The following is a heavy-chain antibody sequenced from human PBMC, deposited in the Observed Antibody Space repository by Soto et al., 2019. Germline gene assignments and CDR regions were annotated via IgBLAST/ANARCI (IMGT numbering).Heavy chain of an antibody. J-gene: IGHJ6*03. D-gene: IGHD6-6*01. CDR1: GYTFTSYG. V-gene: IGHV1-18*01. CDR2: ISAYNGNT. CDR3: ARQYSSSSDYYYYYMDV. Sequence: ASVKVSCKASGYTFTSYGISWVRQAPGHGLEWMGWISAYNGNTNYAQKLQGRVTMTTDTSTSTAYMELRSLRSDDTAVYYCARQYSSSSDYYYYYMDVWGKGTTVTVSS.